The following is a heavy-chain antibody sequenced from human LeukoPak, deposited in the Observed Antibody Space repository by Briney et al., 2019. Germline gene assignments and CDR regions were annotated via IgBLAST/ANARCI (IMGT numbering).Heavy chain of an antibody. V-gene: IGHV4-34*01. CDR2: INHSGST. D-gene: IGHD1-26*01. Sequence: SETLSLTCAVYGGSFSGYYWSWIRQPPGKGLEWIGEINHSGSTNYNPSLKSRVTISVDTSKNQFSLKLSSVTAADTAVYYCAGGLRSGPRAFDIWGQGTMVTVSS. CDR1: GGSFSGYY. J-gene: IGHJ3*02. CDR3: AGGLRSGPRAFDI.